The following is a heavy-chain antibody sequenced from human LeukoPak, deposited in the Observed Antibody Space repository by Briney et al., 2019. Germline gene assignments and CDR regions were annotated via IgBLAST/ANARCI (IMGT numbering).Heavy chain of an antibody. V-gene: IGHV3-30*02. Sequence: PGGSLRLSCAASGFSFSTYAMHWVRQAPGKGLEWVAFIRYDGSNKYYADSVKGRFTISRDNSKNTLYLQMNSLRAEDTAVYYCAKDDGLLYSSSWYYFDYWGQGTLVTVSS. CDR1: GFSFSTYA. J-gene: IGHJ4*02. CDR3: AKDDGLLYSSSWYYFDY. CDR2: IRYDGSNK. D-gene: IGHD6-13*01.